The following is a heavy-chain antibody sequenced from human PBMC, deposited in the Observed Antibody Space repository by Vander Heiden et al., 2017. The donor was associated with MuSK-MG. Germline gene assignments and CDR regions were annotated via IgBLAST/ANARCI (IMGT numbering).Heavy chain of an antibody. CDR1: GGSIRIRSYY. J-gene: IGHJ4*02. Sequence: QLQLQESGPGLVKPSETLSLTCTVSGGSIRIRSYYWGWIRQPPGKGLEWIGSIYYSGSAYYNPSLKSRVTISVDTSKNQFSLKLSSVTAADTAVYYCARVLGTRYSDSSAYHSAIEYWGQGTLVTVSS. V-gene: IGHV4-39*07. D-gene: IGHD3-22*01. CDR2: IYYSGSA. CDR3: ARVLGTRYSDSSAYHSAIEY.